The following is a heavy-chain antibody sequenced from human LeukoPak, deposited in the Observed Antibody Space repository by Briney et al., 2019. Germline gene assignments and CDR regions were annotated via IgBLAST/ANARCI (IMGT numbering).Heavy chain of an antibody. J-gene: IGHJ3*02. CDR1: GGSISSSSYY. CDR3: ARDTQRGYSYGYAFDI. Sequence: SETLSPTCTVSGGSISSSSYYWGWIRQPPGKGLEWIGSIYYSGSTYYNPSLKSRVTISVDTSKNQFSLKLSSVTAADTAVYYCARDTQRGYSYGYAFDIWGQGTMVTVSS. D-gene: IGHD5-18*01. V-gene: IGHV4-39*07. CDR2: IYYSGST.